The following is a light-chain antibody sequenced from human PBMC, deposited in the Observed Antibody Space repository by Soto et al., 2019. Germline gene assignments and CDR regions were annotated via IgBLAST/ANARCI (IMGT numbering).Light chain of an antibody. Sequence: QSALTQPASVSGSPGQSITISCIGTSSDVGGYNYVSWYQQHPGKAPKLMIYEVSNRPSGVSNRFSGSKSGNTASLTISGLQAEDAADYYCNSYRGSNTLYVFGTGTKLTVL. J-gene: IGLJ1*01. CDR2: EVS. CDR3: NSYRGSNTLYV. CDR1: SSDVGGYNY. V-gene: IGLV2-14*01.